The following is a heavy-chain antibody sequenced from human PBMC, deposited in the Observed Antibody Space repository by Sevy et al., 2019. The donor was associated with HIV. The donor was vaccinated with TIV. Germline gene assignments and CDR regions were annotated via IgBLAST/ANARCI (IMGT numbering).Heavy chain of an antibody. J-gene: IGHJ4*02. CDR3: ASVDDYYDSSGSIRPYYFDY. V-gene: IGHV4-59*13. CDR1: GGSISSYY. CDR2: IYYSGST. D-gene: IGHD3-22*01. Sequence: SETLSLTCTVSGGSISSYYWSWIRQPPGKGLEWIGYIYYSGSTNYNPSLKSRVTIAVDTSKNQFSLKLSPVTAADTAVYYCASVDDYYDSSGSIRPYYFDYWGQGTLVTVSS.